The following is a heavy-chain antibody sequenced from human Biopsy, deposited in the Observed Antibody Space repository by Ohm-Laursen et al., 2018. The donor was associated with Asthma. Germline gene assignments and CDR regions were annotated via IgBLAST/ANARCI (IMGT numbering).Heavy chain of an antibody. V-gene: IGHV3-30*03. CDR2: ISKDASTQ. D-gene: IGHD1-1*01. CDR1: GFSFSNFD. CDR3: VRDGTDDAFDI. J-gene: IGHJ3*02. Sequence: SLRLSCTAFGFSFSNFDIHWVRQAPGKGLEWVGVISKDASTQDYADSVKGRFTMARDNSKNTLDLQMNSLREEDTAVYYCVRDGTDDAFDIWGQGTVVSVSS.